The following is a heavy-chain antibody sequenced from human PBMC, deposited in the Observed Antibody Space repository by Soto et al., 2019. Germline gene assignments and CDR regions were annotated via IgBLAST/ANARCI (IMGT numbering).Heavy chain of an antibody. V-gene: IGHV1-8*02. CDR3: ARGVRFLEWLKYYYYMDV. D-gene: IGHD3-3*01. CDR1: GYTFTSYG. Sequence: GASVKVSCKASGYTFTSYGINWVRQATGQGLEWMGWMNPNSGNTGYAQKFQGRVTMTRNTSISTAYMELSSLKSDDTAVYYCARGVRFLEWLKYYYYMDVWGKGTTVTVSS. CDR2: MNPNSGNT. J-gene: IGHJ6*03.